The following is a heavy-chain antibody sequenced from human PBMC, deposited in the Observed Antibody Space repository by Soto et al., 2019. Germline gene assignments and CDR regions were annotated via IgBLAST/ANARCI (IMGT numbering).Heavy chain of an antibody. CDR1: GDSVSSNSAA. CDR2: TYYRSSWYN. CDR3: AGTTSHQWYYMDV. Sequence: QVQLQESGPGLVKPSQTLSLTCAISGDSVSSNSAAWNWIRLSPSRGLEWLARTYYRSSWYNDYAVFVRSRITINPDTSKNQFSLQLTSVTPEDTAVYYCAGTTSHQWYYMDVWGKGTTVTVSS. D-gene: IGHD1-7*01. V-gene: IGHV6-1*01. J-gene: IGHJ6*03.